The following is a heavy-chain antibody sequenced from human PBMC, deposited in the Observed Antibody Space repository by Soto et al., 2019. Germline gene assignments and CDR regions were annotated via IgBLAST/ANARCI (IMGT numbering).Heavy chain of an antibody. V-gene: IGHV3-30*18. D-gene: IGHD2-15*01. Sequence: GGSLRLSCAASGFTFSSYGMHWVRQAPGKGLEWVAVISYDGSNKYYADSVKGRFTISRDNSKNTLYLQMNSLRAEDTAVYYCANSLGYCSGGSCYDDYFDYWGQGTLVTVSS. CDR3: ANSLGYCSGGSCYDDYFDY. CDR2: ISYDGSNK. J-gene: IGHJ4*02. CDR1: GFTFSSYG.